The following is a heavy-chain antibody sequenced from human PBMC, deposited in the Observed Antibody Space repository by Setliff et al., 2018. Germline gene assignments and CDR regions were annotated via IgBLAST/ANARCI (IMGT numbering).Heavy chain of an antibody. J-gene: IGHJ6*03. CDR1: GASVNTYY. V-gene: IGHV4-59*08. Sequence: PSETLSLTCSVSGASVNTYYWSWIRQSPGKGLEWIGHIFYSDTAKYNPSLKSRVTISLDTSKNQFSLSLTSVTAEDTAVYYCARMSGFQYIDVWDKGTTVTVSS. D-gene: IGHD3-3*01. CDR2: IFYSDTA. CDR3: ARMSGFQYIDV.